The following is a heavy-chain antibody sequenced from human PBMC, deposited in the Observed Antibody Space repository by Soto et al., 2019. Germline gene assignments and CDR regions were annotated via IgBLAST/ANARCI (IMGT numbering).Heavy chain of an antibody. CDR2: ISAHNGNT. J-gene: IGHJ4*02. D-gene: IGHD1-1*01. V-gene: IGHV1-18*01. CDR1: GYTFTSYG. CDR3: ARGRYGDY. Sequence: QVHLVQSGAEVKKPGASVKVSCKGSGYTFTSYGITWVRQAPGQGLEWMGWISAHNGNTDYAQKLQGRVTVTRDTATSTAYMELSSLRSDDTAVYYCARGRYGDYWGQGALVTVSS.